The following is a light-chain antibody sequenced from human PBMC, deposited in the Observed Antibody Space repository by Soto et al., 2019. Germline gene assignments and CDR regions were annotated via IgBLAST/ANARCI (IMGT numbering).Light chain of an antibody. CDR1: ESVSSN. V-gene: IGKV3-15*01. CDR2: GAS. J-gene: IGKJ1*01. Sequence: EVVLSQSPVTLSLSTGERATLSCRASESVSSNLAWYQQKPGQAPRLLIYGASTRATGIPARFSGSGSGTEFTLTISSLQSEDFAVYYCQQYNNWPPKTFSQGTKVDIK. CDR3: QQYNNWPPKT.